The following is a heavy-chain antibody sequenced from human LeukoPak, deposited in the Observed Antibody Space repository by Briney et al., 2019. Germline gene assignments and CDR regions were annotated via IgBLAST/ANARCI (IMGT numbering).Heavy chain of an antibody. Sequence: GGSLRHSCAASGFTFSSYWMNWVRQAPGKGLVWVSRIASDGSSTTYADSVKGRFSISRDNAKNTLYLQMNSLRVEDTAVYYCASGRPHGNDYWGQGTLVTVSS. CDR1: GFTFSSYW. V-gene: IGHV3-74*01. CDR2: IASDGSST. D-gene: IGHD4-23*01. CDR3: ASGRPHGNDY. J-gene: IGHJ4*02.